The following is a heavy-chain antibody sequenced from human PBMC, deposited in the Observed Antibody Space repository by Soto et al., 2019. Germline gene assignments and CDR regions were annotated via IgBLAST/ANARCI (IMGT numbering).Heavy chain of an antibody. J-gene: IGHJ6*02. V-gene: IGHV3-15*07. CDR1: GLTISNAW. CDR3: TTGSVEGV. Sequence: EVQLVESGGGFIYPGGSLRLSCAASGLTISNAWMNWVRQAPGNGLEWVGRIKTNTEGGTTDYAAAVKGRFPVSRDDSKNTLYLQMNSLKTEDTAVYYCTTGSVEGVWGQGTSVTVSS. D-gene: IGHD3-10*01. CDR2: IKTNTEGGTT.